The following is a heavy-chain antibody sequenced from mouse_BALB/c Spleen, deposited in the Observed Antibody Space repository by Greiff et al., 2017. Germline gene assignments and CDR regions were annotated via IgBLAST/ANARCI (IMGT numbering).Heavy chain of an antibody. CDR1: GYSITSDYA. J-gene: IGHJ2*01. V-gene: IGHV3-2*02. CDR3: ARNYGSSYYFDY. Sequence: EVKLQESGPGLVKPSQSLSLTCTVTGYSITSDYAWNWIRQFPGNKLEWMGYISYSGSTSYNPSLKSRISITRDTSKNQFFLQLNSVTTEDTATYYCARNYGSSYYFDYWGQGTTLTVSS. CDR2: ISYSGST. D-gene: IGHD1-1*01.